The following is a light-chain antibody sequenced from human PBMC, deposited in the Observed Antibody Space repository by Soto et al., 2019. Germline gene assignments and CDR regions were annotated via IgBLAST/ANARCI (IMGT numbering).Light chain of an antibody. CDR3: QQYDTSPRT. Sequence: EVLLTQSPGTLSFSPGERATLSCRASQSDSSNYLAWYQQKSGQAPRLLIYGASHRATGIPDRFSGSGSGTDFTLTIRRLEPDDFAVYYCQQYDTSPRTFGQGTKVEFK. V-gene: IGKV3-20*01. J-gene: IGKJ1*01. CDR1: QSDSSNY. CDR2: GAS.